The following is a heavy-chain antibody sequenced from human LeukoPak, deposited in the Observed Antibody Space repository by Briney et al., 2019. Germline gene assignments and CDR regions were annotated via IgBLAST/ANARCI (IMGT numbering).Heavy chain of an antibody. Sequence: SSETLSLTCAVSGGSISSSNWWSWVRQPPGKGLEWIGEIYHSGSTNYNPSLKSRVTISVDKSKNQFSLKLSSVTAADTAVYYCASEVRNYYGMDVWGQGTTVTVSS. CDR2: IYHSGST. CDR3: ASEVRNYYGMDV. D-gene: IGHD3-10*01. CDR1: GGSISSSNW. V-gene: IGHV4-4*02. J-gene: IGHJ6*02.